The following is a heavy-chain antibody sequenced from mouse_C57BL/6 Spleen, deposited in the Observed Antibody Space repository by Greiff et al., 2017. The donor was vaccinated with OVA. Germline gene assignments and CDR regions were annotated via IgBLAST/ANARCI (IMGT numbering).Heavy chain of an antibody. CDR2: IWSGGST. Sequence: QVQLQQSGPGLVQPSPSLSITCTVSGFSLTSYGVHWVRQSPGKGLEWLGVIWSGGSTDYNAAFISRLSISKYNSKSQVFFKMNNLQADDTAIYYCAREGFITTVVAPVAYWGQGTLVTVSA. D-gene: IGHD1-1*01. J-gene: IGHJ3*01. CDR3: AREGFITTVVAPVAY. V-gene: IGHV2-2*01. CDR1: GFSLTSYG.